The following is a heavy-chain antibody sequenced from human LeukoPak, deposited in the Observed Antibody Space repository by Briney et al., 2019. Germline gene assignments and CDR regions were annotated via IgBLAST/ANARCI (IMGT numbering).Heavy chain of an antibody. V-gene: IGHV4-39*01. CDR1: GGSISSSSYY. D-gene: IGHD6-19*01. Sequence: SETLSLTCTVSGGSISSSSYYWGWIRQPPGTGLEWIGSIYYSGSTYYNPSPKSRVTISVDTSKNQFSLKLSSVTAADTAVYYCARPQTAGAWFDPWGQGTLVTVSS. CDR3: ARPQTAGAWFDP. CDR2: IYYSGST. J-gene: IGHJ5*02.